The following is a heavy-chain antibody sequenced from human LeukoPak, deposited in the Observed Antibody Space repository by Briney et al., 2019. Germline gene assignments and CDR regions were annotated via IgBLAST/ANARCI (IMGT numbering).Heavy chain of an antibody. V-gene: IGHV3-7*01. CDR3: ARWGATTRRGDY. CDR2: IKHDGNEK. Sequence: GGSLRLSCTASGFTFSSYWMTWVRQAPGKGLEWVANIKHDGNEKYYADSVVGRLTISRDNAKNSLYLQMNSLRAEDTAVYYCARWGATTRRGDYWGQGTLVTVSS. CDR1: GFTFSSYW. D-gene: IGHD1-26*01. J-gene: IGHJ4*02.